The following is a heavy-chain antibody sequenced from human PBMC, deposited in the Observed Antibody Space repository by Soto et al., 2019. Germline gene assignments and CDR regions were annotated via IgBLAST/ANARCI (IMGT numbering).Heavy chain of an antibody. CDR2: ISSSSSTI. CDR1: GFTFSSYS. CDR3: ARERAVGIAVALNWFDP. J-gene: IGHJ5*02. D-gene: IGHD6-19*01. Sequence: EVQLVESGGGLVQPGGSLRLSCAASGFTFSSYSMNWVRQAPGKGLEWVSYISSSSSTIYYADSVKGRFTISRDNAKNSLYLQMNSLRDEHTAVYYCARERAVGIAVALNWFDPWGQGTLVTVSS. V-gene: IGHV3-48*02.